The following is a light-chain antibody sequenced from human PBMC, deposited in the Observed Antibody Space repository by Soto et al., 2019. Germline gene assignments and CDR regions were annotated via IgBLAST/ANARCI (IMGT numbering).Light chain of an antibody. CDR3: QSYDSSLNIWL. CDR1: NSNIGSGYD. V-gene: IGLV1-40*01. Sequence: QSVLTQPPSVSGAPGQRVTISCTGSNSNIGSGYDVHWYQQLPGTAPKLLIYGNTNRPSGVPDRFSGSKSGTSASLAITGLQAEDEGDYYCQSYDSSLNIWLFGGGTKLTVL. CDR2: GNT. J-gene: IGLJ2*01.